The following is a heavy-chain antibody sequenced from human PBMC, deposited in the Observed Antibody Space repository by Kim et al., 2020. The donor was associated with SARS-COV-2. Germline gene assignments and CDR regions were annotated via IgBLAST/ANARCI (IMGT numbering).Heavy chain of an antibody. D-gene: IGHD3-16*01. CDR1: GGSISSSSYY. V-gene: IGHV4-39*07. J-gene: IGHJ5*02. Sequence: SETLSLTCTVSGGSISSSSYYWGWIRQPPGKGLEWIGSIYYSGSTYYNPSLKSRVTISVDTSKNQFSLKLSSVTAADTAVYYCARGPRRQAWAWFDPWGQGTLVTVSS. CDR2: IYYSGST. CDR3: ARGPRRQAWAWFDP.